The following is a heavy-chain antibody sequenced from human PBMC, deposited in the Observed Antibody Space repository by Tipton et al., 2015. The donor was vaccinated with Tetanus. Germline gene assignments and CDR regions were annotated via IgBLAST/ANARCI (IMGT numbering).Heavy chain of an antibody. CDR3: ARVGISQNAYSYVYHGLDV. J-gene: IGHJ6*02. D-gene: IGHD5-18*01. CDR2: IWNDGSHK. CDR1: GFTFSTNX. V-gene: IGHV3-33*01. Sequence: RSLRLSCAASGFTFSTNXMHWVXXAXXKGLEWVAAIWNDGSHKYYADSVKGRFTVSRDNSKNTLYLEMNSLRAEDTAVYYCARVGISQNAYSYVYHGLDVWGQGTTVTVSS.